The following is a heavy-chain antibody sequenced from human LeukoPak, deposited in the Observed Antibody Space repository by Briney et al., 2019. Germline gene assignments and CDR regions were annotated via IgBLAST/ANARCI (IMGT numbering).Heavy chain of an antibody. V-gene: IGHV1-2*02. CDR2: INPNSGGT. CDR3: ATWGLGYCSSTSCYDVVDY. CDR1: GYTFTGYY. D-gene: IGHD2-2*01. Sequence: GASVKVSCKASGYTFTGYYMHWVRQAPGQGLEWMGWINPNSGGTNYAQKFQGRVTMTRDTSISTAYMELSRLRSDDTAVYYCATWGLGYCSSTSCYDVVDYWGQGTLVTVSS. J-gene: IGHJ4*02.